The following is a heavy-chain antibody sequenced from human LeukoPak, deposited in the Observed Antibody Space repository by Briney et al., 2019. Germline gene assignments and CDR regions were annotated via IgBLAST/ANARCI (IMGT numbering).Heavy chain of an antibody. CDR1: GGSIGTTRFY. Sequence: SETLSLTCTVSGGSIGTTRFYWGWIRQPPGKGLEWIGTIFYIGTTYHNPSLKSRVTMSVDRSRNHFSLQLTSVTAADTAVYYCARHSVTEMIFGFDNWGQGTLVTVPS. D-gene: IGHD3/OR15-3a*01. J-gene: IGHJ4*02. CDR2: IFYIGTT. CDR3: ARHSVTEMIFGFDN. V-gene: IGHV4-39*01.